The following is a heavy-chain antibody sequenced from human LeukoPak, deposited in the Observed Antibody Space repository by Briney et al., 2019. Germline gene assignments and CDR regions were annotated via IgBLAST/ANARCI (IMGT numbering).Heavy chain of an antibody. CDR1: GGSIIRGGYY. CDR2: IHDSGST. J-gene: IGHJ6*03. D-gene: IGHD5-24*01. Sequence: PSETPSLTPTVSGGSIIRGGYYCSSVRQSPREGLEWIGYIHDSGSTYYNPSLKSRLTMSVVTSKNQFSLRLNSVTAADTAVYYCARTIRDDYFFYMDVWGKGTTVTVSS. V-gene: IGHV4-31*03. CDR3: ARTIRDDYFFYMDV.